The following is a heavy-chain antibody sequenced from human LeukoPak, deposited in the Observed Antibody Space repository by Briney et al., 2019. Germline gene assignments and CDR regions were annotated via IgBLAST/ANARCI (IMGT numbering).Heavy chain of an antibody. V-gene: IGHV4-61*01. CDR1: GDSISSSSYY. CDR2: IYYSGNT. CDR3: ARSYSETGYYYYGLDV. D-gene: IGHD1-26*01. J-gene: IGHJ6*02. Sequence: SETLSLTCTVSGDSISSSSYYWSWIRQPPGKGLEWIGYIYYSGNTKYNPSLKSRLTISLDTSKNQFSLNLSSVTAADTAVYYCARSYSETGYYYYGLDVWGQGTTVTVSS.